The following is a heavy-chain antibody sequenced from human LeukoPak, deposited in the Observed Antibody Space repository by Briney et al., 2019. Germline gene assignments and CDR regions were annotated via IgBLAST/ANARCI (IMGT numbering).Heavy chain of an antibody. J-gene: IGHJ3*02. Sequence: GGSLRLSCAASGVTFSGSAMHWVRQAPGKGLEWVANIKQDGREKDYVHSVKGRFTISRDNAKNSLYLQMNSLRAEDTAVYYCASTTSSGWYSISVNAFDIWGQGTMVTVSS. D-gene: IGHD6-19*01. CDR2: IKQDGREK. CDR1: GVTFSGSA. V-gene: IGHV3-7*01. CDR3: ASTTSSGWYSISVNAFDI.